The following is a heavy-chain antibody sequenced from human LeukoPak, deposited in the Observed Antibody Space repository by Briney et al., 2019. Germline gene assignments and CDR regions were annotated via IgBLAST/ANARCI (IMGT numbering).Heavy chain of an antibody. CDR2: IIPILGIA. CDR3: ADHYYDSSGYYEYFDY. V-gene: IGHV1-69*02. J-gene: IGHJ4*02. D-gene: IGHD3-22*01. CDR1: GGTFSSYT. Sequence: SVKVSCKASGGTFSSYTISWVRQAPGQGLEWMGRIIPILGIANYAQKFQGRVTITADKSTSTAYTELSSLRSEDTAVYYCADHYYDSSGYYEYFDYWGQGTLVTVSS.